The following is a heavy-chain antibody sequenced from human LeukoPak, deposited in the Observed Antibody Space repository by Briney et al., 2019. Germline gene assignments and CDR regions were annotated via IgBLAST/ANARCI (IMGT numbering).Heavy chain of an antibody. J-gene: IGHJ4*02. CDR1: GFTFSSYA. Sequence: GGSLRLSCAASGFTFSSYAMHWVRQAPGKGLEWVAVISYDGSNKYYADSVKGRFTISRDNSKNTLYLQMNSLRAEDTAVYYCAREGGDGYNVGFDYWGQGTLVTVSS. V-gene: IGHV3-30-3*01. CDR2: ISYDGSNK. D-gene: IGHD5-24*01. CDR3: AREGGDGYNVGFDY.